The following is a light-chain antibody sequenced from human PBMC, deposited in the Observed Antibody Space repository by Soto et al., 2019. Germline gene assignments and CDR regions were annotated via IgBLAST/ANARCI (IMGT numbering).Light chain of an antibody. CDR2: GAS. J-gene: IGKJ2*01. CDR3: LQHNNYPYT. CDR1: QGVRND. Sequence: DIQMTQSPSSLSASVGDRVTITCRASQGVRNDLAGYQQKSGKAPKRLISGASRLESGVPSRFSGSGCGTAFNPKISSLQPEDFSTYHSLQHNNYPYTLGRGTKLEIK. V-gene: IGKV1-17*01.